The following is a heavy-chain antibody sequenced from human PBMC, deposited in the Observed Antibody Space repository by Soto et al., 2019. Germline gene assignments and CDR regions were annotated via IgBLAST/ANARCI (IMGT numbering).Heavy chain of an antibody. CDR2: IVVGSGNT. V-gene: IGHV1-58*01. D-gene: IGHD6-19*01. Sequence: VASVKVSCKASGFTFTHSAVQWVRQARGQRLEWIGWIVVGSGNTNYAQKFQERVTITRDMSTSTAYMELSSLRSEDTAMYYCAAGSGFSSGPDYWGQGTLVTVSS. CDR3: AAGSGFSSGPDY. CDR1: GFTFTHSA. J-gene: IGHJ4*02.